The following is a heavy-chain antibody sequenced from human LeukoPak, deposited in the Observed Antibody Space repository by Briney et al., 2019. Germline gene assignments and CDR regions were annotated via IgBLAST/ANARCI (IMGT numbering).Heavy chain of an antibody. CDR1: GYTFTGYY. CDR2: INPNSGGT. Sequence: EALVKVSCKASGYTFTGYYMHWVRQAPGQGLEWMGWINPNSGGTNYAQKFQGRVTMTRDTSISTAYMELSRLRSDDTAVYYCARDSVEWELLSRYGMDVWGQGTTVTVSS. CDR3: ARDSVEWELLSRYGMDV. D-gene: IGHD1-26*01. J-gene: IGHJ6*02. V-gene: IGHV1-2*02.